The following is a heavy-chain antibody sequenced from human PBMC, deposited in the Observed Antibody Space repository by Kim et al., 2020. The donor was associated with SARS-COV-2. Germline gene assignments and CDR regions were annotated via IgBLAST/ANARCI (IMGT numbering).Heavy chain of an antibody. CDR2: ISWNSGSI. CDR3: AKDRADSYGTTSYYYGMDV. V-gene: IGHV3-9*01. CDR1: GFTFDDYA. D-gene: IGHD5-18*01. J-gene: IGHJ6*02. Sequence: GGSLRLSCAASGFTFDDYAMHWVRQAPGKGLEWVSGISWNSGSIGYADSVKGRFTISRDNAKNSLYLQMNSLRAEDTALYYCAKDRADSYGTTSYYYGMDVWGQGTTVTVSS.